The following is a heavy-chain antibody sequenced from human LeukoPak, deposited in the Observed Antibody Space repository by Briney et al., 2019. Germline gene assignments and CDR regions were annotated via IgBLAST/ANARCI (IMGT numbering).Heavy chain of an antibody. Sequence: RAGGSLRLSGAASGFTFSSYDMTWVRQAPGRGLEWVSSIRPSGDNTYYGDSVKGRFTISRDNSKNTVYLQMNNMRVDDTAVYYCARVAGWHWFDPWGQGTLVTVSS. CDR2: IRPSGDNT. CDR3: ARVAGWHWFDP. CDR1: GFTFSSYD. J-gene: IGHJ5*02. D-gene: IGHD6-19*01. V-gene: IGHV3-23*01.